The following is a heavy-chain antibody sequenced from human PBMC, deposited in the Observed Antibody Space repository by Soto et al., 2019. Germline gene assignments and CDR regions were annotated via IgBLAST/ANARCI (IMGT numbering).Heavy chain of an antibody. D-gene: IGHD6-13*01. V-gene: IGHV3-33*01. J-gene: IGHJ4*02. CDR1: GFTFSSYG. Sequence: QVQLVESGGGVVQPGRSLRLSCAASGFTFSSYGMHWVRQAPGKGLEWVAVIWYDGSNKYYADSVKGRFTISRDNSKNPLYLQMNSLRAEDTAVYYCARDRGSSWYDPFDYWGQGTLVTVSS. CDR2: IWYDGSNK. CDR3: ARDRGSSWYDPFDY.